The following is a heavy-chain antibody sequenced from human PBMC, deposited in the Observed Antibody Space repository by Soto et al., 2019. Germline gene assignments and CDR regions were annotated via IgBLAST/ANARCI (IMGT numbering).Heavy chain of an antibody. V-gene: IGHV1-69*01. Sequence: QVQLVQSGAEVKKPGSSVKVSCKASGGTFSSYAISWVRQAPGQGLEWMGGINPIFGTANYAQKFQGRVTITADESTSRAYMELTSLRSEDTAVYYCARDRRDGIVGATGQQDWGQGTLVTVSS. D-gene: IGHD1-26*01. CDR1: GGTFSSYA. J-gene: IGHJ4*02. CDR2: INPIFGTA. CDR3: ARDRRDGIVGATGQQD.